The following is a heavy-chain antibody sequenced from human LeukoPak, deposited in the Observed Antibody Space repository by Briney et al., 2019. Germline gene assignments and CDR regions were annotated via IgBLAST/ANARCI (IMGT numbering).Heavy chain of an antibody. CDR2: IIPILGIA. CDR1: GYTFTSYG. Sequence: ASVKVSCKASGYTFTSYGISWVRQAPGQGLEWMGRIIPILGIANYAQKFQGRVTITADKSTSTAYMELSSLRSEGTAVYYCHAGYGDISEKWFDPWGQGTLVTVSS. CDR3: HAGYGDISEKWFDP. D-gene: IGHD4-17*01. J-gene: IGHJ5*02. V-gene: IGHV1-69*04.